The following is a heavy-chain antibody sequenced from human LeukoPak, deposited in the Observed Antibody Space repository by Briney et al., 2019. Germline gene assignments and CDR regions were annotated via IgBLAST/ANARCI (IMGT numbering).Heavy chain of an antibody. Sequence: PSETLSLTCSVSGGSISSSDFYWGWIRQPPGKGLEWIGSIYYSGSTYYNPSLKSRVTISVDTSKNQFSLKLSSVTAADTAVYYCARHRYWELLALFDYWGQGTLVTVSS. D-gene: IGHD1-26*01. CDR3: ARHRYWELLALFDY. CDR2: IYYSGST. CDR1: GGSISSSDFY. V-gene: IGHV4-39*01. J-gene: IGHJ4*02.